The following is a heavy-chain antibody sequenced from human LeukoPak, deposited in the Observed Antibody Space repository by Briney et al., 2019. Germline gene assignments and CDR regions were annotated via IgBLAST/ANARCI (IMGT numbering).Heavy chain of an antibody. J-gene: IGHJ4*02. CDR1: GYTFTRYG. CDR2: ISAYNGNT. V-gene: IGHV1-18*04. CDR3: ARAWGSIAVAAIDY. Sequence: ASVKISCKASGYTFTRYGISWVRQAPGQGLEWMGWISAYNGNTNYAQKIEGTVTMTTDTSTSTAYMELRSLRSDDTAVYYCARAWGSIAVAAIDYWGQGTLVTVSS. D-gene: IGHD6-19*01.